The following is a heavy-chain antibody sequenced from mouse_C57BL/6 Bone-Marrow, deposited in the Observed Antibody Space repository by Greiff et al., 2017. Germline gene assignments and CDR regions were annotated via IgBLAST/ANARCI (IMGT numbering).Heavy chain of an antibody. Sequence: EVKLVESGGGLVQPGGSLKLSCAASGFTFSDYYMYWVRQTPEKRLEWVAYISNGGGSTYYPHTVKGRFTISRDNANNTLYLQMSRLKSEDTAMYYCARLAQATAWFAYWGQGTLLTVSA. CDR3: ARLAQATAWFAY. CDR1: GFTFSDYY. CDR2: ISNGGGST. J-gene: IGHJ3*01. D-gene: IGHD3-2*02. V-gene: IGHV5-12*01.